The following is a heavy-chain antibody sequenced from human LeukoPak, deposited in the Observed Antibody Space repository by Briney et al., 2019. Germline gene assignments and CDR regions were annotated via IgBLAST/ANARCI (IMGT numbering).Heavy chain of an antibody. J-gene: IGHJ4*02. CDR2: IYTSGRT. Sequence: PSETLSLTCTVSGGSISSYYWSWIRQPAGKGLEWIGRIYTSGRTNYNPSLKSRVTMSVDTAKNQFSLKLSSVTAADTAVYYCARDRANGVCADWGQGTLATVSS. CDR3: ARDRANGVCAD. V-gene: IGHV4-4*07. CDR1: GGSISSYY. D-gene: IGHD2-8*01.